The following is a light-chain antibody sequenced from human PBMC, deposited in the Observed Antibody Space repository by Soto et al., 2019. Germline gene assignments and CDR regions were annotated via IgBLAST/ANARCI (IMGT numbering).Light chain of an antibody. J-gene: IGKJ2*01. CDR3: QQTYSMPVT. Sequence: IQLTQSPSSLSASVGDRVTITCRASQGISSYLAWYQQKPGKAPKLLIYAASTLQGGVPSRFSGSGSGTDFALTISSLQPEDFATYYCQQTYSMPVTFGQGTKLEMK. CDR1: QGISSY. V-gene: IGKV1-9*01. CDR2: AAS.